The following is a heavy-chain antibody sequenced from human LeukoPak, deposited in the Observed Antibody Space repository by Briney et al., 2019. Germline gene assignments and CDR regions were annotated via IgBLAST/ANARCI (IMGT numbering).Heavy chain of an antibody. V-gene: IGHV3-23*01. D-gene: IGHD6-13*01. CDR1: GFTFSSYT. J-gene: IGHJ4*02. CDR2: ITTGGPNT. CDR3: ARGGYSSSWYHFDY. Sequence: GGSLRLSCTASGFTFSSYTMSWVRQAPGKGLKWVSTITTGGPNTYYADSVKGRFTISRDNSKNTLFLQMNSLRAEDTAVYYCARGGYSSSWYHFDYWGQGTLVTVSS.